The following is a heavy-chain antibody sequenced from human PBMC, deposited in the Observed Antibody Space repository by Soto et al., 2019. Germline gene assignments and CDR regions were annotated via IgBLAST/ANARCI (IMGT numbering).Heavy chain of an antibody. CDR1: GGTFSSYA. CDR2: IIPICGTA. CDR3: ARDGLELTPANYYYYYMDV. Sequence: ASVKVSCKASGGTFSSYAISWVRQAPGQGLEWMGGIIPICGTANYAQKFQGRVTITADASTSTAYMELSSLRSEDTAVYYCARDGLELTPANYYYYYMDVWGKGTTVTVSS. D-gene: IGHD1-7*01. J-gene: IGHJ6*03. V-gene: IGHV1-69*13.